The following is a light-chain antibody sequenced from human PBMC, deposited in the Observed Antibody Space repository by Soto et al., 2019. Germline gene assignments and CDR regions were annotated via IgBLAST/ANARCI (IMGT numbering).Light chain of an antibody. J-gene: IGKJ2*01. V-gene: IGKV3-11*01. CDR1: QSVSSY. Sequence: EIVLTQSPATLSLSPGERATLSCRASQSVSSYLAWYQQKPGQAPRLLIYDASNRATGIPARFSGSGSGTDFTLTISSLEPEDFAVYYCQQRSNWPLSYTFGQGTKLDIK. CDR3: QQRSNWPLSYT. CDR2: DAS.